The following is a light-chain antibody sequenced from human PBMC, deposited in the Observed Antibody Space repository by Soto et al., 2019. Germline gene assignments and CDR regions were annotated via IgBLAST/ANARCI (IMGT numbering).Light chain of an antibody. V-gene: IGKV3-20*01. J-gene: IGKJ1*01. CDR3: QQYGSSPWK. CDR1: QSVSSSY. Sequence: EIVLTQSPGTLSLSPGERATLSCRASQSVSSSYLAWYQQKPGQAPRLLIYGASSRGTGIPDRFSGSGSGTDFTLTISSLEPEDFAVYYCQQYGSSPWKFGQGTKVEIK. CDR2: GAS.